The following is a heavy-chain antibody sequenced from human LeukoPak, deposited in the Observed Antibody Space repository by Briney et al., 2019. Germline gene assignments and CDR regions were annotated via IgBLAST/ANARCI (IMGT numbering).Heavy chain of an antibody. CDR2: INHGGST. J-gene: IGHJ5*02. Sequence: SETLSLTCAVYGGSFSGYYWGWIRQPPGKGLEWIGEINHGGSTNYNPSLQSRVTISVDTSKNHFSLRLSSVTAADTAVYYRASRKAIEKYNWFDPWGQGTLVTVSS. CDR1: GGSFSGYY. CDR3: ASRKAIEKYNWFDP. V-gene: IGHV4-34*01.